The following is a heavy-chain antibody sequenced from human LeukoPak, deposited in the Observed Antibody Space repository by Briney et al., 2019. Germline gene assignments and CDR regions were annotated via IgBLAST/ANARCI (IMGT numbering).Heavy chain of an antibody. CDR1: GFTFSSYG. D-gene: IGHD2-2*01. CDR3: AKIPSSTSREGNWFDP. CDR2: IRYDGSNK. V-gene: IGHV3-30*02. Sequence: QPGRSLRLSCAASGFTFSSYGMHWVRQAPGKGLEWVAFIRYDGSNKYYADSVKGRFTISRDNSKNTLYLQMNSLRAEDTAVYYCAKIPSSTSREGNWFDPWGQGTLVTVSS. J-gene: IGHJ5*02.